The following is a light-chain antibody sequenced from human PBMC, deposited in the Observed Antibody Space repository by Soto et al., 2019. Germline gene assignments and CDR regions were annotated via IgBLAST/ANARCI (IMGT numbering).Light chain of an antibody. V-gene: IGKV1-5*03. CDR1: QSISSW. Sequence: DIQMTQSPSTVSASVGDRVTITCRASQSISSWLAWYQQKPGKAPNLLIYKASSLESGVPSRFSGSGSGTEFTLTIRRLQPDDFATYYCQQYNIYPWTFGQGTKVEIK. CDR3: QQYNIYPWT. CDR2: KAS. J-gene: IGKJ1*01.